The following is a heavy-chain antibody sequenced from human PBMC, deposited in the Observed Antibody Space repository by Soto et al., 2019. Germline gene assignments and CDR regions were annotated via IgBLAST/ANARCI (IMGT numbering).Heavy chain of an antibody. D-gene: IGHD3-22*01. J-gene: IGHJ5*02. CDR3: AKPEYYDSSGYS. Sequence: QPGGSLRLSCAASGFTFSSYAMSWVRQAPGKGLEWVSALSGSGGSTYYADSVKGRFTISRDSSKNTLYLQMNSLRAEDTAVYYCAKPEYYDSSGYSWGQGTLVTVSS. CDR2: LSGSGGST. CDR1: GFTFSSYA. V-gene: IGHV3-23*01.